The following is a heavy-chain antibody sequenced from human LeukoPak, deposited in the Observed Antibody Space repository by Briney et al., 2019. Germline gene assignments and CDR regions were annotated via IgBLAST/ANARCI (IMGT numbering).Heavy chain of an antibody. J-gene: IGHJ6*03. D-gene: IGHD2-21*02. CDR1: GYSFTSHY. CDR2: INPSGSST. CDR3: ARGVTARGFYYYMDV. V-gene: IGHV1-46*01. Sequence: ASVKVSCKASGYSFTSHYMHWVRQAPGQGLEWMGLINPSGSSTLYAQKFQGRVTMTWDTSISTAFMELSSLKSDDTAVYYCARGVTARGFYYYMDVWGKGTTVTVSS.